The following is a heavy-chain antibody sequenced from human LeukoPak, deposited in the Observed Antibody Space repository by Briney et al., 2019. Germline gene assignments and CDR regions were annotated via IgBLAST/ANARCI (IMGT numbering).Heavy chain of an antibody. V-gene: IGHV4-34*01. CDR3: AGDSSGSFDY. D-gene: IGHD6-19*01. J-gene: IGHJ4*02. Sequence: SETLSLTCAVYGGSFSGYYWSWIRQPPGKGLEWIEEINHSGSTNYNPSLKSRVTISVDTSKNQFSLKLSSVTAADTAVYYCAGDSSGSFDYWGQGTLVTVSS. CDR1: GGSFSGYY. CDR2: INHSGST.